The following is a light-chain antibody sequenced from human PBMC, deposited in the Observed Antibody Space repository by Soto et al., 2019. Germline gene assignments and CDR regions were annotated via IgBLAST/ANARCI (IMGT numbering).Light chain of an antibody. J-gene: IGKJ2*01. Sequence: DIQMTQSPSSLSASSGDRVTTTCRASQNIGKYLIWYQQKPGRPPKVLVYGASNLQSGVSSRFSGDGFGTEFSLTINSLRPEDFATYYCQQSYNLPRTFGQGTTLETK. CDR2: GAS. V-gene: IGKV1-39*01. CDR3: QQSYNLPRT. CDR1: QNIGKY.